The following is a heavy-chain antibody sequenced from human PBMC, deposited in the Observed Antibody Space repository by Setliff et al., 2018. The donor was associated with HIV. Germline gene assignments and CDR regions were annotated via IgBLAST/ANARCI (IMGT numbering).Heavy chain of an antibody. CDR2: IKQDGSEI. D-gene: IGHD3-16*01. CDR3: ANLWELGA. CDR1: GFTFSNYW. Sequence: GGSLRLSCAASGFTFSNYWMDWVRQAPGKGLEWVATIKQDGSEIYYMDSVKDRFTISRDNARTSPFLEMRSLRDEDTAVYLCANLWELGAWGQGTLVTVSS. J-gene: IGHJ5*02. V-gene: IGHV3-7*03.